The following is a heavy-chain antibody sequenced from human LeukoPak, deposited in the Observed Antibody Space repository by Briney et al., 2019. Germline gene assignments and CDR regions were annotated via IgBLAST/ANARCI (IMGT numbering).Heavy chain of an antibody. CDR2: ISYDGSNK. J-gene: IGHJ4*02. CDR3: ARRWSGLDY. Sequence: GGPLRLSCAASGFTFSNYPMKWVRQAPGKGLEWVAVISYDGSNKYYADSVKGRFTISRDNSKNTLYLQMNSLRAEDTAVYYCARRWSGLDYWGQGTLVTVSS. D-gene: IGHD3-3*01. CDR1: GFTFSNYP. V-gene: IGHV3-30*04.